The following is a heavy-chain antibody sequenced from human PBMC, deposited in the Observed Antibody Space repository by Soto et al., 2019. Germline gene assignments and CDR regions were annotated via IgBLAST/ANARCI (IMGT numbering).Heavy chain of an antibody. D-gene: IGHD2-2*01. CDR3: ASRYCSSTSCYPYYYGMGV. CDR1: GFTFSSYA. J-gene: IGHJ6*02. Sequence: GGSLRLSCAASGFTFSSYAMSWVRQAPGKGLEWVSAISGSGGSTYYADSVKGRFTISRDNSKNTLYLQMNSLRAEDTAVYYCASRYCSSTSCYPYYYGMGVWGQGTTVTVS. CDR2: ISGSGGST. V-gene: IGHV3-23*01.